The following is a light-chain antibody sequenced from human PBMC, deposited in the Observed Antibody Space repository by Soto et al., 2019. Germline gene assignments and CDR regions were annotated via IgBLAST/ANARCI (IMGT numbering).Light chain of an antibody. CDR1: SSDVGGYNY. CDR3: SSYTSSSTFYV. CDR2: EVS. J-gene: IGLJ1*01. Sequence: VLTQPASVSGSPGQSITISCTGTSSDVGGYNYVSWYQQHPGKAPKLMIYEVSNRPSGVSNRFSGSKSGNTASLTISGLQAEDEADYYCSSYTSSSTFYVFGTGTKVTVL. V-gene: IGLV2-14*01.